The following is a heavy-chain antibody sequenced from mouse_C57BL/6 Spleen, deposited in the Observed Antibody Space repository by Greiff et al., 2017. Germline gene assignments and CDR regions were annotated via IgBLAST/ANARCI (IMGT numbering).Heavy chain of an antibody. Sequence: VQLQQSGPELVKPGASVKISCKASGYTFTDYYMNWVKQSHGKSLEWIGDIHPNNGGTSYNQKFKGKATLPVDKSSSTAYMELRSLTSEDSAVYYCAREGASYAMDYWGKGTSVTVSS. CDR1: GYTFTDYY. CDR3: AREGASYAMDY. CDR2: IHPNNGGT. J-gene: IGHJ4*01. V-gene: IGHV1-26*01. D-gene: IGHD6-1*01.